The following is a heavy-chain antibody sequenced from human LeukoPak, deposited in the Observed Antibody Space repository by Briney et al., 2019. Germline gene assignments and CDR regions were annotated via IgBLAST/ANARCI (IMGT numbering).Heavy chain of an antibody. CDR2: TSYDGSNT. Sequence: GKSLRLSCAASGFTFSSYVMRWVRQAPGKGLEWVAVTSYDGSNTYYADSAKGRLAMSRDNSKNTLYLQMSSLRSEDTAVYYCAREALTGYVRNGMDVWGQGTTVIVSS. CDR3: AREALTGYVRNGMDV. J-gene: IGHJ6*02. CDR1: GFTFSSYV. V-gene: IGHV3-30*09. D-gene: IGHD5-12*01.